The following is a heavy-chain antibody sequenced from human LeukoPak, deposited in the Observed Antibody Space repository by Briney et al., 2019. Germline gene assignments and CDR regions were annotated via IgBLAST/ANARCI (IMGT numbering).Heavy chain of an antibody. V-gene: IGHV4-39*01. CDR3: ARHPVNWNGGNGGYFDY. CDR2: IYHSGST. J-gene: IGHJ4*02. D-gene: IGHD1-20*01. Sequence: SETLSLTCTVSGGSISSSSYYWGWIRQPPGKGLEWIGSIYHSGSTYYNPSLKSRVTISVDTSKNQFSLKLSSVTAADTAVYYCARHPVNWNGGNGGYFDYWGQGTLVTVSS. CDR1: GGSISSSSYY.